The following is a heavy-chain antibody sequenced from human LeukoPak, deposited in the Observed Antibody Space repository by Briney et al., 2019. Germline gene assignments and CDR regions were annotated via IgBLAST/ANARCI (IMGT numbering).Heavy chain of an antibody. J-gene: IGHJ4*02. CDR1: GFTITQYW. D-gene: IGHD5-12*01. Sequence: GGSLRLSCVASGFTITQYWMTWVRQAPGKGLEWVARLHPDGSERNYVGSVEGRFTVFGDNAKSSLFLQMHSLRVEDTAVYYCARGGYSFDYLGQGTLVTVPS. CDR3: ARGGYSFDY. CDR2: LHPDGSER. V-gene: IGHV3-7*01.